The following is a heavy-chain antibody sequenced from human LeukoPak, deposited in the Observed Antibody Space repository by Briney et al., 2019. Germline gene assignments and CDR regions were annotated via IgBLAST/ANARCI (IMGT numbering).Heavy chain of an antibody. J-gene: IGHJ2*01. D-gene: IGHD3-16*01. CDR3: ASNWGPFWYFDL. V-gene: IGHV4-30-4*01. CDR1: GGSISSGDYY. CDR2: IYYSGST. Sequence: SQTLSLACTVSGGSISSGDYYWSWIRQPPGKGLEWIGYIYYSGSTYYNPSLKSRVTISVDTSRNQFSLKLSSVTAADTAVYYCASNWGPFWYFDLWGQGTLVTVSS.